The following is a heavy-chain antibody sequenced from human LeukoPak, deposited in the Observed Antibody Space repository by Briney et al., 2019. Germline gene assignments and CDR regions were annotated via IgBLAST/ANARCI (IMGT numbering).Heavy chain of an antibody. CDR1: GGTFSSYA. D-gene: IGHD3-22*01. J-gene: IGHJ4*02. CDR3: ARGSYYYDSSGYFVY. V-gene: IGHV1-69*13. CDR2: IIPIFGTA. Sequence: SVKVSGKASGGTFSSYAISWVRQAPGQGLEWMGGIIPIFGTANYAQKFQGRVTITADESTSTAYMELSSLRSEDTAVYYCARGSYYYDSSGYFVYWGQGTLVTVSS.